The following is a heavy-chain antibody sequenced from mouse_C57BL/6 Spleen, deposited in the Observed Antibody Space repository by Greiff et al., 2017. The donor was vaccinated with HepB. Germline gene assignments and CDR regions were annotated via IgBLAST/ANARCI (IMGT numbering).Heavy chain of an antibody. J-gene: IGHJ2*01. CDR3: ARGYYGSSYGY. V-gene: IGHV1-42*01. D-gene: IGHD1-1*01. CDR1: GYSFTGYY. CDR2: INPSTGGT. Sequence: EVQLPQSGPELVKPGASVKISCKASGYSFTGYYMNWVKQSPAKSLEWIGEINPSTGGTTYNQKLQAKATLTVDKSSSTAYMQLKSLTSEDSAVYYCARGYYGSSYGYWGQGTTLTVSS.